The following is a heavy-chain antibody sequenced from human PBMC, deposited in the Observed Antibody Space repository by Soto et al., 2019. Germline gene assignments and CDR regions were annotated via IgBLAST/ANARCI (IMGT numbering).Heavy chain of an antibody. J-gene: IGHJ3*02. CDR1: GYTFTSYY. CDR2: INPSGGST. V-gene: IGHV1-46*01. CDR3: ARQGHVYCSSKSRGPDDAFDI. D-gene: IGHD2-2*01. Sequence: GASVKVSCKASGYTFTSYYMHWVRQAPGQGLEWMGIINPSGGSTSYAQKFQGRVTMTRDTSTSTVYVELSSLRSEDTAVYYCARQGHVYCSSKSRGPDDAFDIWCQGIMVSVS.